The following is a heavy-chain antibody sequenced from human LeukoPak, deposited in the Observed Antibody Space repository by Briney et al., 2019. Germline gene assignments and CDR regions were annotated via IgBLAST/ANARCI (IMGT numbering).Heavy chain of an antibody. CDR2: ISWNSGSI. CDR1: GFTFSSYA. Sequence: GGSLRLSCAASGFTFSSYAMSWVRQAPGKGLEWVSGISWNSGSIGYADSVKGRFTISRDNAKNSLYLQMNSLRAEDTALYYCAKGTDTAMGYWGQGTLVTVSS. CDR3: AKGTDTAMGY. D-gene: IGHD5-18*01. V-gene: IGHV3-9*01. J-gene: IGHJ4*02.